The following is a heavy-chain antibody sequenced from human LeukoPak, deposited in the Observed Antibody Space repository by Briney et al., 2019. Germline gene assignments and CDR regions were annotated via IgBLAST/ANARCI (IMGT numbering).Heavy chain of an antibody. CDR1: GGTFSSYA. Sequence: SVKVSCKASGGTFSSYAISWVRQAPGQGLEWMGRIIPILGIANYAQKFQGRVTITADKSTSTAYMELSSLRSEDTAVYYCARVLEQLSDYFDYWGQGTLVTVSS. CDR2: IIPILGIA. J-gene: IGHJ4*02. V-gene: IGHV1-69*04. CDR3: ARVLEQLSDYFDY. D-gene: IGHD6-6*01.